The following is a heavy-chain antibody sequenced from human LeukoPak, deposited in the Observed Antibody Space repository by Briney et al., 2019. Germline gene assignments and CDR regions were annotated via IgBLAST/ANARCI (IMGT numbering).Heavy chain of an antibody. J-gene: IGHJ4*02. CDR3: AKADTIYRFGDTYYFDY. CDR1: AFTFTSYG. Sequence: GGSLRLSCAASAFTFTSYGLHWVRQAPGKGLEWVAFIRYDGSNKYYADSVKGRFIISRDNSKNTLYLQMNSLRVEDTAVYYCAKADTIYRFGDTYYFDYWGQGTLVTVSS. V-gene: IGHV3-30*02. D-gene: IGHD3-16*01. CDR2: IRYDGSNK.